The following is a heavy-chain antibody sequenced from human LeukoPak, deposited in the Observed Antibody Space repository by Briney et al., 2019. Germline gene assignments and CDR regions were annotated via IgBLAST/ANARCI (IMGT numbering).Heavy chain of an antibody. Sequence: GGSLRLSCLASGFHLEESGFTWVRQVPGKGLEWVSGINWNGATTAYADSVRGRFTISRDNAKASVYLQMDSLTDDDTAFYYCARSVGTPVPHFFDHWGRGTLVTVSS. CDR3: ARSVGTPVPHFFDH. CDR1: GFHLEESG. CDR2: INWNGATT. J-gene: IGHJ4*02. V-gene: IGHV3-20*04. D-gene: IGHD7-27*01.